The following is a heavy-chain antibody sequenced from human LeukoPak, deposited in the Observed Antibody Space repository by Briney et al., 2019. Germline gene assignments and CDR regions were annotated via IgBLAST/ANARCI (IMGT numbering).Heavy chain of an antibody. V-gene: IGHV3-23*01. J-gene: IGHJ4*02. CDR2: ISGSGGST. CDR3: ATSRALWFGELTLPTDY. CDR1: GFTFSSYA. D-gene: IGHD3-10*01. Sequence: PGGSLRLSCAASGFTFSSYAMSWVRQAPGKGLEWVSAISGSGGSTYYADSVKGRFTISRDNSKNTLYLQMNSLRAEDTAVYYCATSRALWFGELTLPTDYWGQGTLVTVSS.